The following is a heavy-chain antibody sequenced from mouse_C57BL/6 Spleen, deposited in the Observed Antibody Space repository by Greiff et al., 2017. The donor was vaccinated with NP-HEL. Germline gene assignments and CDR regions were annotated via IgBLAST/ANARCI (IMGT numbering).Heavy chain of an antibody. J-gene: IGHJ3*01. CDR2: ISSGGSYT. CDR3: AREWGNYEGFAY. D-gene: IGHD2-1*01. V-gene: IGHV5-6*02. Sequence: DVKLVESGGDLVKPGGSLKLSCAASGFTFSSYGMSWVRQTPDKRLEWVATISSGGSYTYYPDSVKGRFTISRDNAKNTLYLQMSSLKSEDTAMYYCAREWGNYEGFAYWGQGTLVTVSA. CDR1: GFTFSSYG.